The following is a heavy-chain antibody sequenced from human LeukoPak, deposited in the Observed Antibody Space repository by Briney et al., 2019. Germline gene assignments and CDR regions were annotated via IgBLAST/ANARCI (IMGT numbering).Heavy chain of an antibody. V-gene: IGHV3-23*01. CDR2: IRAGADQT. CDR1: GFTFGNYA. CDR3: ARGLSSSWYYAFDI. J-gene: IGHJ3*02. D-gene: IGHD6-13*01. Sequence: GGSLRLSCEASGFTFGNYAMTWARQAPGKGLEWVSGIRAGADQTYYADSVKGRFTISRDNSKNTLYLQMNSLRAEDTAVYYCARGLSSSWYYAFDIWGQGTMVTVSS.